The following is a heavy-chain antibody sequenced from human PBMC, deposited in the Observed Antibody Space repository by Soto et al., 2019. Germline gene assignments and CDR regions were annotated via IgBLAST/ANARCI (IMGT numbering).Heavy chain of an antibody. D-gene: IGHD3-3*01. Sequence: QVQLQESGPGLVKPSQTLSLTCTVSGGSISSGDYYWSWIRQPPGKGLEWIGYIYYSGSTYYNPSLTLRVTISVDTSKNLFSLKLRSVTAADTAVYYCAIVWRGYTSDGMDVWGQGTTVTVSS. CDR3: AIVWRGYTSDGMDV. CDR2: IYYSGST. CDR1: GGSISSGDYY. V-gene: IGHV4-30-4*01. J-gene: IGHJ6*02.